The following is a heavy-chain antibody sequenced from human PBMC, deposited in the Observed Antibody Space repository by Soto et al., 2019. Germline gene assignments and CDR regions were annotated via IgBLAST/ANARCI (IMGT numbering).Heavy chain of an antibody. D-gene: IGHD3-3*01. CDR3: AKVGGGGDDFWSGYLTYYFDY. V-gene: IGHV3-30*18. CDR2: ISYDGSNK. J-gene: IGHJ4*02. CDR1: GFTFSSYG. Sequence: QVQLVESGGGVVQPGRSLRLSCAASGFTFSSYGMHWVRQAPGEGLEWVAVISYDGSNKYYADSVKGRFTISRDNSKNTLYLQMNSLRAEDTAVYYCAKVGGGGDDFWSGYLTYYFDYLGQETLVTVSS.